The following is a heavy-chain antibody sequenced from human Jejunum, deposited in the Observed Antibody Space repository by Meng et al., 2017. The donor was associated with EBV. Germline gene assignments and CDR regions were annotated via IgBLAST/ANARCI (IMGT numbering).Heavy chain of an antibody. CDR3: ARPISGYTYYFDY. V-gene: IGHV1-2*06. D-gene: IGHD5-18*01. J-gene: IGHJ4*02. CDR1: GYTFTNYY. Sequence: HELLVQTVAAGQETVASVTVSCKASGYTFTNYYLHWVRQAPGKGLEWLGRVNPNSGDTNYAEKFQGRVTMTRDTSISTSYMEVSRLTSEDTAVYYCARPISGYTYYFDYWGQGTLVTASS. CDR2: VNPNSGDT.